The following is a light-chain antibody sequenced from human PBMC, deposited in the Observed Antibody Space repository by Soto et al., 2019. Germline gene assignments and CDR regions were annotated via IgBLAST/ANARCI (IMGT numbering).Light chain of an antibody. V-gene: IGKV3-20*01. CDR2: GAS. Sequence: EIVLTQSPGTLSLSPGERATLSCRASQSVSSIYLAWYQQKPGQAPRLLIYGASSRATGIPDRCSCSGSGTDLNLTLSRLEPEDFAVYYCQQYGRSRWTFGQGTKVEI. CDR1: QSVSSIY. CDR3: QQYGRSRWT. J-gene: IGKJ1*01.